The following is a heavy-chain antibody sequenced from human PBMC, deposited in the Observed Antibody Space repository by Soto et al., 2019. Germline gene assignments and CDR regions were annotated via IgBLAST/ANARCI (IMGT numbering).Heavy chain of an antibody. Sequence: LSLTCAVYGGSFSGYYWSWIRQPPGKGLEWIGEINHSGSTNYNPSLKSRVTISVDTSKNQFSLKLSSVTAADTAVYYCARAYYGSGTNWFDPWGQGTLVTVSS. CDR2: INHSGST. CDR1: GGSFSGYY. D-gene: IGHD3-10*01. V-gene: IGHV4-34*01. J-gene: IGHJ5*02. CDR3: ARAYYGSGTNWFDP.